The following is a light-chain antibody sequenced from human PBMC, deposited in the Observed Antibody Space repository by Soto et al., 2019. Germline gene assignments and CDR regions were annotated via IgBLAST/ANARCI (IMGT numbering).Light chain of an antibody. V-gene: IGLV2-14*03. CDR1: SSEVGGYNY. J-gene: IGLJ1*01. CDR3: SSYTTSNTRQIV. Sequence: QSVLTQPASVSGSPGQSITISCTGTSSEVGGYNYVSWYQHHPGKAPKLIIYDVRNRPSGVSNSLSGSKSGNTASMTITRLQPEDEADYYCSSYTTSNTRQIVFGTGTKVTVL. CDR2: DVR.